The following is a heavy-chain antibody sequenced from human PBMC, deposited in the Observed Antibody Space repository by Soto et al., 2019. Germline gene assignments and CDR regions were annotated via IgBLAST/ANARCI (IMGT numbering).Heavy chain of an antibody. V-gene: IGHV3-64*07. D-gene: IGHD2-15*01. CDR2: ISGDGTTT. CDR3: ARDRGSYSLDY. J-gene: IGHJ4*02. Sequence: EVQLVESGGGLVQPGGSLRLSCAASGFTFSTYTMHWVRQAPGKGLQYVSAISGDGTTTYYTDSLEGRFTVSRDNSKNTLYLQMGSLRAEDMGVYYCARDRGSYSLDYWGQGTLVTVSS. CDR1: GFTFSTYT.